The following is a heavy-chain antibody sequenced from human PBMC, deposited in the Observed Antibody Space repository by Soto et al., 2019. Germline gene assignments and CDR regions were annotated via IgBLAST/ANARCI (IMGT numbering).Heavy chain of an antibody. Sequence: QLQLKESGSGLVKPSQTLSLTCAVSGGSISSGGYSWSWIRQPPGKGLEWIGYIYHSGSTYYNPSLKSRVTISVDRSKNQFSLKLSSVTAADTAVYYCARGMTTVTTIDYWGQGTLVTVSS. J-gene: IGHJ4*02. CDR2: IYHSGST. V-gene: IGHV4-30-2*01. D-gene: IGHD4-4*01. CDR1: GGSISSGGYS. CDR3: ARGMTTVTTIDY.